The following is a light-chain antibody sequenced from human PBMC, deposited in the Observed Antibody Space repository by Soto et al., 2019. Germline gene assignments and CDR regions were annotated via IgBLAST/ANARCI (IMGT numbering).Light chain of an antibody. J-gene: IGLJ1*01. CDR3: SPYAGSNTFPYV. V-gene: IGLV2-8*01. Sequence: QSVLTQPPSASGSPGQSVTISCTGTSSDVGGYNYVSWYQQHPGKAPKLMIYEVSKRPSGVPDRFSGSKSGNTASLTVSGLQAEDEADYYCSPYAGSNTFPYVFGTGTKVTVL. CDR1: SSDVGGYNY. CDR2: EVS.